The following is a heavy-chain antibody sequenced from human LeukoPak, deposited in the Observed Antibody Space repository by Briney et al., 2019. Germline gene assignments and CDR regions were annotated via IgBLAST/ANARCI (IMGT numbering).Heavy chain of an antibody. CDR1: GFIFSNYW. CDR2: IKQDGSEK. V-gene: IGHV3-7*01. CDR3: ARVFWETVNTGYYSDF. Sequence: GGSLRLSYAASGFIFSNYWMTWVRQAPGKGLEWVANIKQDGSEKYYVDSVKGRFTISRDNAKNSLYLQMNSLRAEDTAVYYCARVFWETVNTGYYSDFWGPGTLVTVSS. D-gene: IGHD3-22*01. J-gene: IGHJ4*02.